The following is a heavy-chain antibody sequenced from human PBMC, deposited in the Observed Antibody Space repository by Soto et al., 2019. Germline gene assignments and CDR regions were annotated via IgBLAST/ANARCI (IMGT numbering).Heavy chain of an antibody. CDR2: ISSSSSYT. D-gene: IGHD2-2*01. Sequence: GGSLRLSCAASGFTFSDYYMSWIRQAPGKGLEWVSYISSSSSYTNYADSVKGRFTISRDNAKNSLYLQMNSLRAEDTAVYYCAREGPYIVVVPAARGRYYYGMDVWGKGTTGTVSS. CDR3: AREGPYIVVVPAARGRYYYGMDV. V-gene: IGHV3-11*06. CDR1: GFTFSDYY. J-gene: IGHJ6*04.